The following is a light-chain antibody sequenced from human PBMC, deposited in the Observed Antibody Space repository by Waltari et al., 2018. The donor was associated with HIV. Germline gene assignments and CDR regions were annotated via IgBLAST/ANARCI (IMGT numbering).Light chain of an antibody. CDR3: SSYTSSITVI. Sequence: QSALTQPASVSGSYGQSITISCTGTNNDIGSYNYVSWYQQHPDRAPKLLISEVSNRPSGISARFSGSKSGNAASLTISGLQAEDEAHYYCSSYTSSITVIFGGGTQVTV. V-gene: IGLV2-14*03. J-gene: IGLJ2*01. CDR1: NNDIGSYNY. CDR2: EVS.